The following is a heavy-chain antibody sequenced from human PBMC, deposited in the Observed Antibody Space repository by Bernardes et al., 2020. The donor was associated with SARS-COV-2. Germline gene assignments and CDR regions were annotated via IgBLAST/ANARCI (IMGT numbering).Heavy chain of an antibody. Sequence: GGSLRLSCAASGFTFSSYAMHWFRQAPGKGLEWVAVISYDGSNKYYADSVKGRFTISRDNSKNTLYLQMNSLRAEDTAVYYCARDLNSHYDFWSGYYYGMDVWGQGTTVTVSS. J-gene: IGHJ6*02. CDR3: ARDLNSHYDFWSGYYYGMDV. D-gene: IGHD3-3*01. V-gene: IGHV3-30-3*01. CDR2: ISYDGSNK. CDR1: GFTFSSYA.